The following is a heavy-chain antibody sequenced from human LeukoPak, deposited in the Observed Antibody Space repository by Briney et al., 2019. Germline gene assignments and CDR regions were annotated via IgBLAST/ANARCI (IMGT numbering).Heavy chain of an antibody. Sequence: GGSLRLSCEASGFTFSSYGMHWVRQAPGKGLEWVAVIWYDGSNKYYADSVKGRFTISRENSKNTLYLQMNSLRAEDTAVYYCAREIFGVALDYYGMDVWGQGTTVTVSS. CDR1: GFTFSSYG. V-gene: IGHV3-33*01. CDR2: IWYDGSNK. D-gene: IGHD3-3*01. CDR3: AREIFGVALDYYGMDV. J-gene: IGHJ6*02.